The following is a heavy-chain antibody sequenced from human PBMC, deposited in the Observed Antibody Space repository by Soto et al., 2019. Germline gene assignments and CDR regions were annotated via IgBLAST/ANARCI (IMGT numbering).Heavy chain of an antibody. CDR1: GGSISSGGYY. V-gene: IGHV4-30-2*01. CDR3: ARGSASRPYYYYGMDV. J-gene: IGHJ6*02. Sequence: SETLSLTCAVSGGSISSGGYYWSWIRQPPGKGLEWIGYIYHSGSTYYNPSLKSRVTISVDRSKNQFSLKLSSVTAADTAVYYCARGSASRPYYYYGMDVWGQGTTVTVSS. CDR2: IYHSGST. D-gene: IGHD6-6*01.